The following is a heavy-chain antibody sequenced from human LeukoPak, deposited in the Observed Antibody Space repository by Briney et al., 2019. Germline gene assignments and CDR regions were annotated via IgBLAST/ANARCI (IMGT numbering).Heavy chain of an antibody. V-gene: IGHV3-11*01. CDR1: GFTFSDYY. J-gene: IGHJ4*02. Sequence: GGSLRLSCAASGFTFSDYYMSWIRQAPGKGLEWVSYISRSGSTKYYADSVKGRFTISRDNAKNSYLQMNSLRAEDTAVYYCARDGHAYGRGSPHYWGQGTLVTVSS. D-gene: IGHD3-10*01. CDR3: ARDGHAYGRGSPHY. CDR2: ISRSGSTK.